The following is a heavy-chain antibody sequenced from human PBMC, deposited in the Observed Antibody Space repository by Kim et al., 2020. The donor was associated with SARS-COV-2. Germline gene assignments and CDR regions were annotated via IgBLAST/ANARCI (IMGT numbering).Heavy chain of an antibody. CDR2: ISYDGSNK. Sequence: GGSLRLSCAASGFTFSSYAMHWVRQAPGKGLEWVAVISYDGSNKNYADSVKGRFTISRDNSKNTLYLQMNSLRAEDTAVYYCARDVLKGPGSSGWLYYYYGMDVWGQGTTVTVSS. V-gene: IGHV3-30*04. D-gene: IGHD6-19*01. CDR3: ARDVLKGPGSSGWLYYYYGMDV. J-gene: IGHJ6*02. CDR1: GFTFSSYA.